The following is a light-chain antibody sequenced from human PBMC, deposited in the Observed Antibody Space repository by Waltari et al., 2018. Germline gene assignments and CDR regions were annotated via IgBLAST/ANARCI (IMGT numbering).Light chain of an antibody. Sequence: QSALTQPASVSGSPGQSVTIFCAGTSNCVGGYISVSLYQEHPGQAPGVIIYDVSDRPSGVSDRFSGSKSGNTASLTISGLQAEDEADYYCSSQSSNDVVLFGGGTKLTVL. CDR3: SSQSSNDVVL. CDR1: SNCVGGYIS. CDR2: DVS. V-gene: IGLV2-14*01. J-gene: IGLJ2*01.